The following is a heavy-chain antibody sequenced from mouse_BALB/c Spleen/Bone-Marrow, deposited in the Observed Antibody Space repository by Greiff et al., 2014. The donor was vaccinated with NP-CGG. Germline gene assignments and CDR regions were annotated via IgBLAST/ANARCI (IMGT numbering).Heavy chain of an antibody. D-gene: IGHD3-1*01. CDR2: INPGSGGA. CDR1: GYAFTSYL. J-gene: IGHJ2*01. CDR3: AREWSARTPDY. V-gene: IGHV1-54*01. Sequence: QVQLKESGAELVRPGTSVKVSCKASGYAFTSYLIEWIKQRPGQGLEWIGVINPGSGGANYNEKFKGKATLTADKSSSTAYMQISSMTSADYAVYFCAREWSARTPDYWGQGTALTVSS.